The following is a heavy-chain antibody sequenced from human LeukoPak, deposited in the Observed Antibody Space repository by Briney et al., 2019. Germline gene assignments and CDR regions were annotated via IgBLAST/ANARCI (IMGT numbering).Heavy chain of an antibody. CDR1: AYTFTAYY. D-gene: IGHD6-19*01. J-gene: IGHJ3*02. Sequence: GASVKVSCKASAYTFTAYYMHWVRHAPGQVLEWMGWINPNSGGTNYAQNFQGRVTITRDTSISTAYVELTTLRSDDTAVYYCATARSIGSDWYRRASHPFDIWGQGTMVTVSS. CDR2: INPNSGGT. V-gene: IGHV1-2*02. CDR3: ATARSIGSDWYRRASHPFDI.